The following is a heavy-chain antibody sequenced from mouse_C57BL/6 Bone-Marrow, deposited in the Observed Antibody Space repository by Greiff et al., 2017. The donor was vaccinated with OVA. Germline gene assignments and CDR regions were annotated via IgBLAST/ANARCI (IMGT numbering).Heavy chain of an antibody. CDR3: ALTTVVATDFDY. CDR2: IYPGDGDT. Sequence: VQLVESGPELVKPGASVKISCKASGYAFSSSWMNWVKQRPGKGLEWIGRIYPGDGDTNYNGKFKGKATLTADKSSSTAYMQLSSLTSEDSAVYFCALTTVVATDFDYWGQGTTLTVSS. V-gene: IGHV1-82*01. CDR1: GYAFSSSW. J-gene: IGHJ2*01. D-gene: IGHD1-1*01.